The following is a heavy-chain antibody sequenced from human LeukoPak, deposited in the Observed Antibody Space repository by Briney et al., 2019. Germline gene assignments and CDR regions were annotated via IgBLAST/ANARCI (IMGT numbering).Heavy chain of an antibody. CDR2: ISYDGSNK. Sequence: GGSLRLSCAASGFTFSSYAMHWVRQAPGEGLEWVAVISYDGSNKYYADSVKGRFTISRDNSKNTLYLQMNSLRAEDTAVYYCARDGRLYQDAFDIWGQGTMVTVSS. CDR3: ARDGRLYQDAFDI. D-gene: IGHD2-2*02. J-gene: IGHJ3*02. CDR1: GFTFSSYA. V-gene: IGHV3-30*04.